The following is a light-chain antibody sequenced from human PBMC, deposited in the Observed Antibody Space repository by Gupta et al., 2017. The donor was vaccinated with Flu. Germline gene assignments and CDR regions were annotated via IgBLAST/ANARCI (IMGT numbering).Light chain of an antibody. CDR2: GAS. CDR1: QSVTSNY. Sequence: EIVLTQSPGTLSLSPGERATLSCRASQSVTSNYLAWYQQKPGQAPRLLIYGASNRANGIPDRFIGSGSGTEFTLTVNRREPEDFAVYYCQQKDYSPRTFGQGTKVEIK. CDR3: QQKDYSPRT. V-gene: IGKV3-20*01. J-gene: IGKJ1*01.